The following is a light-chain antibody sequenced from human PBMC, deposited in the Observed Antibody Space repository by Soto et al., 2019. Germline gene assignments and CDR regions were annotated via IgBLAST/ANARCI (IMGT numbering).Light chain of an antibody. J-gene: IGKJ2*01. Sequence: EIVMTQSPATLSVSPGERATLSCRASQSVSSNLAWYQQKPGQAPRLLIYGASTKATGIPARFSGSGSGTESTLTISSLQSEDSAVYYCQQYNNWPPMYTFGQGTKLEIK. CDR2: GAS. CDR1: QSVSSN. CDR3: QQYNNWPPMYT. V-gene: IGKV3-15*01.